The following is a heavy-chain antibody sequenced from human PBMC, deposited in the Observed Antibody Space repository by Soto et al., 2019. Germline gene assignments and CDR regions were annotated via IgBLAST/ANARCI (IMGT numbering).Heavy chain of an antibody. V-gene: IGHV4-59*01. CDR1: GGSISSYY. CDR3: ARAGRDCSSTSCYVIWGLGSDAFDI. J-gene: IGHJ3*02. D-gene: IGHD2-2*01. Sequence: SETLSLTYTVSGGSISSYYWSWIRQPPGKGLEWIGYIYYSGSTNYNPSLKSRVTISVDTSKNQFSLKLSSVTAADTAVYYCARAGRDCSSTSCYVIWGLGSDAFDIWGQGTMVTVSS. CDR2: IYYSGST.